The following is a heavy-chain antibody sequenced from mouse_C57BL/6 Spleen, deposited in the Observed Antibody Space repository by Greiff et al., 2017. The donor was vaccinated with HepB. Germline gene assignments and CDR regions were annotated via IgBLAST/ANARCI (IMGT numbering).Heavy chain of an antibody. J-gene: IGHJ3*01. CDR3: AGDPNWD. CDR1: GFTFSSYA. Sequence: EVKLVESGGGLVKPGGSLKLSCAASGFTFSSYAMSWVRQTPEKRLEWVATISDGGSYTYYPDNVKGRFTISRDNAKNNLYLQMSHLKSEDTAMYYCAGDPNWDGGQGTLVTVSA. CDR2: ISDGGSYT. D-gene: IGHD4-1*01. V-gene: IGHV5-4*03.